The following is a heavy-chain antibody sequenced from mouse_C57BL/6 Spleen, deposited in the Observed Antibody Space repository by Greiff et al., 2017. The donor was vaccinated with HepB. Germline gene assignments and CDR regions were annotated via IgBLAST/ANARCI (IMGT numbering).Heavy chain of an antibody. V-gene: IGHV5-17*01. CDR1: GFTFSDYG. J-gene: IGHJ3*01. D-gene: IGHD4-1*01. Sequence: EVKLVESGGGLVKPGGSLKLSCAASGFTFSDYGMHWVRQAPEKGLEWVAYISSGSSTIYYADTVKGRFTISRDNAKNTLFLQMTSLRSEDTAMYYCARNSQLTGTWAYWGQGTLVTVSA. CDR2: ISSGSSTI. CDR3: ARNSQLTGTWAY.